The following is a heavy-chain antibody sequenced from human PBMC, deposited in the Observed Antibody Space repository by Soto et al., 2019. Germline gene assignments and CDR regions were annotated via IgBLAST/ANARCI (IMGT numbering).Heavy chain of an antibody. CDR3: ARSKAALPHLDAFDI. V-gene: IGHV2-70*11. D-gene: IGHD6-6*01. Sequence: SGPTLVNPTQTLTLTCTFSGFSLSTSGMCVSWIRQPPGKALEWLARIDWDDDKYYSTSLKTRLTISKDTSKNQVVLTMTNMDPVDTATYYCARSKAALPHLDAFDIWGQGTMVTVSS. J-gene: IGHJ3*02. CDR2: IDWDDDK. CDR1: GFSLSTSGMC.